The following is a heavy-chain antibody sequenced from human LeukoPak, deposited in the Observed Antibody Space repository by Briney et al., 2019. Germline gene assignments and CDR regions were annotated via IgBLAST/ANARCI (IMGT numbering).Heavy chain of an antibody. D-gene: IGHD5-18*01. V-gene: IGHV3-21*01. CDR2: ISSSSSYI. J-gene: IGHJ4*02. CDR1: GFTFSSYS. Sequence: GGSLRLSCAASGFTFSSYSMNWVRQAPGKGLEWVSSISSSSSYIYYADSVKGRFTISRDNAKNSLYLQMNSLRAEDTAVYHCARGGLGYSYSNYWGQGTLVTVSS. CDR3: ARGGLGYSYSNY.